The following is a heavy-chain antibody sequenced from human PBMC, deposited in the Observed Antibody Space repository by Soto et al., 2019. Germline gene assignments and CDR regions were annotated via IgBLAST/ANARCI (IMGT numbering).Heavy chain of an antibody. CDR2: IKQDLSEK. J-gene: IGHJ6*02. D-gene: IGHD5-12*01. V-gene: IGHV3-7*04. CDR1: GFTFSSYW. Sequence: GGSLRLSCAASGFTFSSYWMIWVRQAPVKGLEFVANIKQDLSEKYYVDSVKGRFTVSRYNAKNSLYLQMNSLRAYDTALYYFARXXSXVATKGTYYYYYGMDVWGQGTTVTVSS. CDR3: ARXXSXVATKGTYYYYYGMDV.